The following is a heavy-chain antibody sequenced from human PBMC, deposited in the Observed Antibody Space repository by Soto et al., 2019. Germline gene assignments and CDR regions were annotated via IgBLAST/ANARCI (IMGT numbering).Heavy chain of an antibody. CDR2: IKQDGSEK. D-gene: IGHD5-12*01. J-gene: IGHJ4*02. CDR1: GFTFSSYW. CDR3: ARAGTYGYSGYVGPLDY. V-gene: IGHV3-7*05. Sequence: GGSLRLSCAASGFTFSSYWMSWVRQAPGKGLEWVANIKQDGSEKYYVDSVKGRFTISRDNAKNSLYLQMNSLRAEDTAVYYCARAGTYGYSGYVGPLDYWGQGTLVTVSS.